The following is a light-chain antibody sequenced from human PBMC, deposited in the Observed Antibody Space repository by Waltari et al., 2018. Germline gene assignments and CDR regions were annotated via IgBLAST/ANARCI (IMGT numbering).Light chain of an antibody. V-gene: IGLV2-14*03. CDR1: SSDFGNYNY. CDR3: SSFRSANSVV. Sequence: QSGLTQTASVYGSPGQSITISCTGTSSDFGNYNYVSWYQQHPGKAPKLRIYDVSNRPSGVFNRFSASESVTTASLPISRLQPEDEADYYCSSFRSANSVVFGAWTNLTIL. J-gene: IGLJ2*01. CDR2: DVS.